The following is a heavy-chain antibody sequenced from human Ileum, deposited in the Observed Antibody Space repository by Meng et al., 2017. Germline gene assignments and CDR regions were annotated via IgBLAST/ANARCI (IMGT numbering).Heavy chain of an antibody. CDR3: ARASNYYDSSGYAFDI. CDR1: GGSISSGSYY. CDR2: IYTSGST. J-gene: IGHJ3*02. V-gene: IGHV4-61*02. D-gene: IGHD3-22*01. Sequence: SETLSLTCTVSGGSISSGSYYWNWVRQSAGKGLEWIGRIYTSGSTNYSPSLRSRVTISVDTSKNQFSLKLSSVTAADTAVYFCARASNYYDSSGYAFDIWGQGTMVTVSS.